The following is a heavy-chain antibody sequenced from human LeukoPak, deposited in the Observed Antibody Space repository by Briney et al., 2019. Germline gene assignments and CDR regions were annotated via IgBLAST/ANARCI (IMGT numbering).Heavy chain of an antibody. D-gene: IGHD3-10*01. Sequence: SETLSLTCAVCGGSFSGYYWSWIRHPPGKGLEWIGEINHSGSTNYNPSLKSRVTIPVATSKNQFSLKLSSVTAADTAVYYCARGRFRFDYWGQGTLVTVSS. J-gene: IGHJ4*02. CDR3: ARGRFRFDY. CDR1: GGSFSGYY. V-gene: IGHV4-34*01. CDR2: INHSGST.